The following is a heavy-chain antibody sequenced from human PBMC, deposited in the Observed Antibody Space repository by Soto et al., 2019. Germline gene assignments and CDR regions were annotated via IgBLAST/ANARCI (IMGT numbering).Heavy chain of an antibody. CDR1: GSTFTSDY. CDR2: INPSGASA. V-gene: IGHV1-46*03. D-gene: IGHD5-12*01. J-gene: IGHJ4*02. CDR3: ARASSGYSGYVPDY. Sequence: ASVKVSCTASGSTFTSDYMHWVRQAPGQGLEWMGIINPSGASASYAQRFQGRVTMTRDTSTSTVFMELSSLRSEDTAVYYCARASSGYSGYVPDYWGQGTLVTVPQ.